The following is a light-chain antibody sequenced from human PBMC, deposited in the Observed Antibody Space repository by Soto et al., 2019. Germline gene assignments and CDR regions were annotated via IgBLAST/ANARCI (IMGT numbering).Light chain of an antibody. Sequence: QSALTQPASLSGSPGQSITISCTGTSSDVGTYNLVSWYQQYPGKAPKLMIYEDTKRPSGVSNRFSGSKSGNTASLTISGLQAEDEADYYCCSCAGSATQYIFGSGTKLTVL. CDR1: SSDVGTYNL. V-gene: IGLV2-23*01. J-gene: IGLJ1*01. CDR2: EDT. CDR3: CSCAGSATQYI.